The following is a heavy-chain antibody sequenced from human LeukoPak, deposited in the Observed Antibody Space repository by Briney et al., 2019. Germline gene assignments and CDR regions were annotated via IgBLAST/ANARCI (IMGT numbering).Heavy chain of an antibody. CDR3: VRGPYGSGISNWFDP. CDR2: IYYSGDT. Sequence: PSETLSLTCTVSDGAIAGYSWSWIRQAPGKGLEWIGYIYYSGDTKYNPSLQSRVTVSVDTSKNQFSLQLSSVTTADTAVYYCVRGPYGSGISNWFDPWGQGTQVIVSS. D-gene: IGHD3-10*01. CDR1: DGAIAGYS. J-gene: IGHJ5*02. V-gene: IGHV4-59*01.